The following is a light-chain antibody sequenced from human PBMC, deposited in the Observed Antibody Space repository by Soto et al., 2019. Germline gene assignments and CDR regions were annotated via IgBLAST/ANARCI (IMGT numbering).Light chain of an antibody. V-gene: IGLV2-14*01. Sequence: QSALTQPRSVSGSPGQSVTISCTGTSSDVGGYNYVSWYQQHPGKAPKLMIYEVSNRPSGVSNRFSGSKSGTTASLTISGLQAEDEADYYCSSYTGGSAPVLFGGGTKLTVL. CDR1: SSDVGGYNY. CDR2: EVS. CDR3: SSYTGGSAPVL. J-gene: IGLJ2*01.